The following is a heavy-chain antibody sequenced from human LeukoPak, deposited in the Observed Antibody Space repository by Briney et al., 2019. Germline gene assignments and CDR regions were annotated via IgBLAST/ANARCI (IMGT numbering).Heavy chain of an antibody. D-gene: IGHD6-13*01. CDR1: GYTFTSYW. Sequence: GESLKISCKGSGYTFTSYWIAWVRQLPGKSLEWMGIIYPGDSDTRYSPSFQGQVTISADKSITTAYLQWSSLKASDTAIYYCARQTSITAAGYYWGQGTLVTVSS. CDR2: IYPGDSDT. V-gene: IGHV5-51*01. CDR3: ARQTSITAAGYY. J-gene: IGHJ4*02.